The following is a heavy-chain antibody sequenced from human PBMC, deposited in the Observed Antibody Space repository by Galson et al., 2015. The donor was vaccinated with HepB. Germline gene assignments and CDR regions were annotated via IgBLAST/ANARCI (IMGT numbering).Heavy chain of an antibody. J-gene: IGHJ6*02. D-gene: IGHD2-15*01. Sequence: SLRLSCAASGFTFSSYGMHWVRQAPGKGLEWVAVISYDGSNKYYADSVKGRFTISRDNSKNTLYLQMNSLRAEDTAVYYCAKDMGGGPSDIVVVVAKFYYYYGMDVWGQGTTVTVSS. V-gene: IGHV3-30*18. CDR1: GFTFSSYG. CDR3: AKDMGGGPSDIVVVVAKFYYYYGMDV. CDR2: ISYDGSNK.